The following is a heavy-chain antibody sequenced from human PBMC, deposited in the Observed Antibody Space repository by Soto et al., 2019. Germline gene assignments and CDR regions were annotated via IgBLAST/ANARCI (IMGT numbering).Heavy chain of an antibody. Sequence: QVQLQESGPGLVKPSQTLSLTCTVSGGSISSGGYYWSWIRQHPGKGLEWIWYIYHSGSTYYNPPLKSRVNISVDTSKNQFSLKLSSVTAADTAVYYCARLRGGDESGYWFDPWGQGTLVTVSS. J-gene: IGHJ5*02. CDR3: ARLRGGDESGYWFDP. CDR1: GGSISSGGYY. D-gene: IGHD2-21*02. V-gene: IGHV4-31*03. CDR2: IYHSGST.